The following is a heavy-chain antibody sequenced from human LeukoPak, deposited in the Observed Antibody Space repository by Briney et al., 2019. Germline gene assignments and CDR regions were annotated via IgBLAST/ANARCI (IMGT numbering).Heavy chain of an antibody. V-gene: IGHV4-31*03. CDR2: IYYSGST. D-gene: IGHD3-22*01. CDR3: ARAGTPISMIVVESNWFDP. J-gene: IGHJ5*02. CDR1: GGSISSVGYY. Sequence: MPSQTLSLTCTVSGGSISSVGYYWSWIRQHPGKGLEWIGYIYYSGSTYYNPSLKSRVTISVDTSKNQFSLKLSSVTAADTAVYYCARAGTPISMIVVESNWFDPWGQGTLVTVSS.